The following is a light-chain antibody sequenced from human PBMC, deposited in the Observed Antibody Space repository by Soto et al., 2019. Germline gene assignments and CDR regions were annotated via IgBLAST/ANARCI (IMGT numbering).Light chain of an antibody. CDR1: QSVIDY. CDR3: QQRGNWPWT. CDR2: DAS. J-gene: IGKJ1*01. V-gene: IGKV3-11*01. Sequence: EIVLTQSPATLSLSPGERATLSCRASQSVIDYLAWYQQKPGQAPRLLIYDASNRATGIPARFSGSGSGADFTLTISSLEPEDFALYYCQQRGNWPWTFGQGTRVDIK.